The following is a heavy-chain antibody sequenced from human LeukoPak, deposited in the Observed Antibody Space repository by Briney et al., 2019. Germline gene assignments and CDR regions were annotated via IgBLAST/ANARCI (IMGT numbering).Heavy chain of an antibody. D-gene: IGHD2-8*01. J-gene: IGHJ4*02. CDR1: GFTFSSYG. Sequence: GGSLRLSCAASGFTFSSYGMHWVRQAPGKGLEWVAVIWYDGSNKYYVDSVKGRFTISRDNSKNTLYLQMNSLRAEDTAVYYSARETWYAIIDYWGQGTLVTVSS. CDR3: ARETWYAIIDY. V-gene: IGHV3-33*01. CDR2: IWYDGSNK.